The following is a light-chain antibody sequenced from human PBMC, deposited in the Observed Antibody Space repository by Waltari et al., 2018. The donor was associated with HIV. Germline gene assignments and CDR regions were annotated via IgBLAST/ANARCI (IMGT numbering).Light chain of an antibody. CDR1: LVSVCSGKY. CDR2: SSK. CDR3: SLYLDSGVSV. J-gene: IGLJ3*02. V-gene: IGLV8-61*01. Sequence: QTVVTQQPSLSVSPGGTVTLTCGLNLVSVCSGKYNSWYQQTLGQPPRALIYSSKTRASGVPDRFSGSILGDKAALTITGAQADDESDYYCSLYLDSGVSVFGGGTRLSV.